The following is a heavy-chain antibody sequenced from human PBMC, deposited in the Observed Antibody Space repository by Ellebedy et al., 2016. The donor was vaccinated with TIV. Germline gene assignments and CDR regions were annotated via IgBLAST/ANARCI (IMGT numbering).Heavy chain of an antibody. V-gene: IGHV3-30*18. Sequence: GESLKISCAASGFTFSSYGMHWVRQAPGKGLEWVAVISYEGSNKYYGDSVKGRFTISRDNSKNTLYLRMNSLRAEDTAVYYCAKEGRSSSFPGDYWGQGTLVTVSS. CDR1: GFTFSSYG. D-gene: IGHD6-6*01. CDR2: ISYEGSNK. CDR3: AKEGRSSSFPGDY. J-gene: IGHJ4*02.